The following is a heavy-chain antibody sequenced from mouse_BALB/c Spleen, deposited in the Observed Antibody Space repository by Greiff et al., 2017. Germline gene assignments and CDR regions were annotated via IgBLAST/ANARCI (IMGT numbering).Heavy chain of an antibody. J-gene: IGHJ2*01. CDR3: ARTYGYYRYFDY. V-gene: IGHV3-2*02. CDR2: ISYSGST. D-gene: IGHD2-12*01. Sequence: EVKLQESGPGLVKPSQSLSLTCTVTGYSITSDYAWNWIRQFPGNKLEWMGYISYSGSTSYNPSLKSRISITRDTSKNQFFLQLNSVTTEDTATYYCARTYGYYRYFDYWGQGTTLTVSS. CDR1: GYSITSDYA.